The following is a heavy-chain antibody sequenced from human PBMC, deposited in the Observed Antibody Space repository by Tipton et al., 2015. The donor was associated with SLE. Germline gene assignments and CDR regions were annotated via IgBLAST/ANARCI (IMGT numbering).Heavy chain of an antibody. D-gene: IGHD4-11*01. CDR3: ARENDYSNDYYYYGMDV. Sequence: SLRLSCAASRFTVSSNYMNWVRQAPGKGLEWVSVIYSGGSTYYADSVKGRFTISRDNSKNTLYLQMNSLRAEDTAVYYCARENDYSNDYYYYGMDVWGQGTTVTVSS. CDR2: IYSGGST. J-gene: IGHJ6*02. CDR1: RFTVSSNY. V-gene: IGHV3-66*02.